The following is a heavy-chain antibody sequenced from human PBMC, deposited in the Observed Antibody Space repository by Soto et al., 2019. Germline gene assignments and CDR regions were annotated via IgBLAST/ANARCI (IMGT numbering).Heavy chain of an antibody. V-gene: IGHV1-2*04. Sequence: ASVKVSCKASGYTFTGYYMHWVRQAPGQGLEWMGWINPNSGGTNYAQKFQGWVTMTRDTSISTAYMELSRLRSDDTAVYYCAVPINCTNGVCYNQLDYWGQGTLVTVSS. CDR3: AVPINCTNGVCYNQLDY. CDR1: GYTFTGYY. CDR2: INPNSGGT. D-gene: IGHD2-8*01. J-gene: IGHJ4*02.